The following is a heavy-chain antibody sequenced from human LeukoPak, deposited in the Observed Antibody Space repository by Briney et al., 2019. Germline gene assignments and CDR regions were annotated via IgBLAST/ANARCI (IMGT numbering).Heavy chain of an antibody. V-gene: IGHV3-33*01. D-gene: IGHD4-17*01. CDR3: ARSTTVTTNNWFDP. J-gene: IGHJ5*02. Sequence: PGGSLRLPCAVSGFTFNTYGMHWVRQAPGKGLEWVAVIWSDGSYKYYADSVKGRFTISRDNFKNMLYLEMNSLRVEDTAVYYCARSTTVTTNNWFDPWGQGTLVTVSS. CDR1: GFTFNTYG. CDR2: IWSDGSYK.